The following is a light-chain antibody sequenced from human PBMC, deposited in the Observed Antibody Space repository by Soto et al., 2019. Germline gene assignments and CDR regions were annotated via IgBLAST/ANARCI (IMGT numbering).Light chain of an antibody. CDR1: QTITTSQ. CDR2: GAS. CDR3: HQYGTSPYT. V-gene: IGKV3-20*01. J-gene: IGKJ2*01. Sequence: EIVLTQSPGTLSLSPGERATLFCRASQTITTSQLAWYQQKPGQAPRVLIFGASNRATGIPDRFSGSGSGTDFTLTISRLEPEDFAVYYCHQYGTSPYTFGQGTKLEI.